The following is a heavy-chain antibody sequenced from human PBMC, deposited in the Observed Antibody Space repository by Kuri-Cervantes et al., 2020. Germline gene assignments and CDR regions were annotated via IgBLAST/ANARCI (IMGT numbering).Heavy chain of an antibody. J-gene: IGHJ4*02. V-gene: IGHV3-23*01. CDR3: ARGLLVVYAIDH. CDR2: ISGSGGST. D-gene: IGHD2-8*02. CDR1: GFTFSSYA. Sequence: GESLKISCAASGFTFSSYAMSWVRQAPGKGLEWVSAISGSGGSTYYADSVEGRFTISRDNAKNSLYLQMNSLRAEDTAVYYCARGLLVVYAIDHWGQGTLVTVSS.